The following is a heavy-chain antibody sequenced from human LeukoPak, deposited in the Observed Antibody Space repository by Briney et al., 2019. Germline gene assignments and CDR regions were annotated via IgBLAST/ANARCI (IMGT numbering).Heavy chain of an antibody. CDR1: GYTLTELS. J-gene: IGHJ4*02. Sequence: ASVKVSCKDSGYTLTELSMHWVRQAPGKGLEWMGGFDPEDGETIYAQKFQGRVTMTEDTSTDTAYMELSSLRSEDTAVYYCATVGPTSSHPAYWGQGTLVTVSS. CDR2: FDPEDGET. V-gene: IGHV1-24*01. CDR3: ATVGPTSSHPAY. D-gene: IGHD1-26*01.